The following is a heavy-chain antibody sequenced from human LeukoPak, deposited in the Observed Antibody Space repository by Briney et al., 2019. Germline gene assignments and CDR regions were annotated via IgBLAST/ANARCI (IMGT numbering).Heavy chain of an antibody. Sequence: GGSLKLSCAASGFTFSSYSMNWVRQAPGKGLEWVSSISSSSSYIYYADSVKGRFTISRDNAKNSLYLQMNSLRAEDTAVYYCARVLYADSSGWYVGWNYFDYWGQGTLVTVSS. D-gene: IGHD6-19*01. J-gene: IGHJ4*02. V-gene: IGHV3-21*01. CDR1: GFTFSSYS. CDR2: ISSSSSYI. CDR3: ARVLYADSSGWYVGWNYFDY.